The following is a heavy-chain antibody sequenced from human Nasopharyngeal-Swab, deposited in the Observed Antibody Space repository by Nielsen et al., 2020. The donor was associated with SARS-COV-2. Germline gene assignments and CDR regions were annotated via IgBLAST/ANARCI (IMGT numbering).Heavy chain of an antibody. J-gene: IGHJ6*02. CDR2: ISFSGSET. V-gene: IGHV3-11*05. D-gene: IGHD2-2*01. CDR3: AKDISPVVPYGMDV. Sequence: RQAPGKGLEWVSFISFSGSETDYADSVKGRFTISRDNAKNSLYLQMNSLRAEDTALYYCAKDISPVVPYGMDVWGQGTTVTVSS.